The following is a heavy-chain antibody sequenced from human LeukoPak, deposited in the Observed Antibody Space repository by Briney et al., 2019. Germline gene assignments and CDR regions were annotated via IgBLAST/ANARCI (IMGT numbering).Heavy chain of an antibody. D-gene: IGHD4-17*01. CDR1: GGSINSTTYY. V-gene: IGHV4-39*01. J-gene: IGHJ3*02. Sequence: PLETLSLTCTVSGGSINSTTYYWGWIRQPPGKGLEWIGSIHYSGSAYNNPSLKSRVAISVDTSKNQFSLNLSSVTAADTAVYYCASPIYGDYTENGFDIWGQGTMVTVSS. CDR2: IHYSGSA. CDR3: ASPIYGDYTENGFDI.